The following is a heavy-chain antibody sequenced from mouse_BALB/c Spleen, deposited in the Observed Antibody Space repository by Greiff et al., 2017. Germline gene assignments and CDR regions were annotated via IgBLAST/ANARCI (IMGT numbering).Heavy chain of an antibody. V-gene: IGHV1-4*02. D-gene: IGHD2-3*01. CDR1: GYTFTSYT. CDR2: INPSSGYT. CDR3: ARSGTYDGYY. J-gene: IGHJ4*01. Sequence: QVQLQQSAAELARPGASVKMSCKASGYTFTSYTMHWVKQRPGQGLEWIGYINPSSGYTEYNQKFKDKTTLTADKSSSTAYMQLSSLTSEDSAVYYCARSGTYDGYYWGQGTSVTVSS.